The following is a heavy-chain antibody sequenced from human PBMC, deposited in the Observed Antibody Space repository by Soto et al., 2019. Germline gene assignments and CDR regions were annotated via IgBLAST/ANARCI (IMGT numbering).Heavy chain of an antibody. V-gene: IGHV1-69*13. CDR3: ARAGSYYYDSSGYSPEYFQH. CDR2: IIPIFGTA. CDR1: GGTFSSYA. D-gene: IGHD3-22*01. J-gene: IGHJ1*01. Sequence: GASVKVSCKASGGTFSSYAISWVRQAPGQGLEWMGGIIPIFGTANYAQKFQGRVTITADESTSTAYMELSSLRSEDTAVYYCARAGSYYYDSSGYSPEYFQHWGQGTLVTVSS.